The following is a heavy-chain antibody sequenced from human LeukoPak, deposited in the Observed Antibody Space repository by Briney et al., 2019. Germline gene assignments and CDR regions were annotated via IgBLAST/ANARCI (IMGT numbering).Heavy chain of an antibody. CDR3: ARGTAMVTRAFDI. CDR2: IYYSGST. D-gene: IGHD5-18*01. Sequence: SETLSLTCTVSGGSISSYYWSWIRQPPGKGLEWIGYIYYSGSTNYNPSLKSRVTISVDTSKNQFPLKLSSVTAADTAVYYCARGTAMVTRAFDIWGQGTMVTVSS. CDR1: GGSISSYY. J-gene: IGHJ3*02. V-gene: IGHV4-59*01.